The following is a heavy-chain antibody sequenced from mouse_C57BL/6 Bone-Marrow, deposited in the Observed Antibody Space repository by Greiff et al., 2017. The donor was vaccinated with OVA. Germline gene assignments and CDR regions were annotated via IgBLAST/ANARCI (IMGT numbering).Heavy chain of an antibody. CDR1: GFNIKDDY. J-gene: IGHJ2*01. Sequence: EVQLQQSGAELVRPGASVKLSCTASGFNIKDDYMHWVKERPEQGLEWMGWIDPENGDTEYASKFQGKATITADTSSKTVYLHLSSLTSEDPAVYYCTTYRYWGQGTTLTVSS. CDR2: IDPENGDT. CDR3: TTYRY. V-gene: IGHV14-4*01.